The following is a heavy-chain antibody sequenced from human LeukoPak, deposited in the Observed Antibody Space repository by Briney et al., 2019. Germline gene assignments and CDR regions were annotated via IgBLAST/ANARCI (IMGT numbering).Heavy chain of an antibody. J-gene: IGHJ4*02. V-gene: IGHV4-4*07. CDR2: IYVSGST. Sequence: PSETLSLTCSISGVSMSSDYWNWIRKPAGKGLEWIVRIYVSGSTSYNPSLKSRVTMSIDTSKNQFSLNRNSVTAADTAVYYCAREIDFPGGLRIDFWGQGILVTVSS. D-gene: IGHD3/OR15-3a*01. CDR1: GVSMSSDY. CDR3: AREIDFPGGLRIDF.